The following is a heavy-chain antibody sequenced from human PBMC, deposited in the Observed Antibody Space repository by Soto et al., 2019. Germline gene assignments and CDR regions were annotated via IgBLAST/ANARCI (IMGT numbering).Heavy chain of an antibody. CDR3: ARVGYYYDSSGYYLSFDY. J-gene: IGHJ4*02. CDR1: GYTFTSYG. D-gene: IGHD3-22*01. CDR2: IISYNFNT. V-gene: IGHV1-18*01. Sequence: ASVKVSFKASGYTFTSYGISCLRHAPGQVLEWMLWIISYNFNTNYAQKLQGRVTMTTYTSTSTAYMELSSLRSEYTSVYYCARVGYYYDSSGYYLSFDYWGQGTLVTVSS.